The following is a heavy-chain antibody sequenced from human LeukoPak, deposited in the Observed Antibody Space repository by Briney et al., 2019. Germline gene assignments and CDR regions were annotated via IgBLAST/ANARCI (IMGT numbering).Heavy chain of an antibody. CDR3: ARLHRYSYGYPTNWFDP. J-gene: IGHJ5*02. V-gene: IGHV4-38-2*02. CDR1: GYSISSGYY. CDR2: IDHSGST. D-gene: IGHD5-18*01. Sequence: SETLSLTCTVSGYSISSGYYWGWIRQPPGKGLESIVSIDHSGSTYYHPSLQSRVTISVDTSKNQFSLKLSSVPAADTAVYYCARLHRYSYGYPTNWFDPWGQGTLVTVSS.